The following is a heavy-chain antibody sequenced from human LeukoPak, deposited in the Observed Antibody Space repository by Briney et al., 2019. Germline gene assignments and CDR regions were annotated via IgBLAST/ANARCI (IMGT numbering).Heavy chain of an antibody. CDR3: ARGRYYHSPGY. Sequence: TXXXXXGSFSXXXWSWXXXPPGKXLGWIGEINHSGSTNYNPSLKSRVTISVDTSKNQFSLKLSSVTAADTAVYYCARGRYYHSPGYWGQGTLVTVSS. D-gene: IGHD3-22*01. V-gene: IGHV4-34*01. J-gene: IGHJ4*02. CDR2: INHSGST. CDR1: XGSFSXXX.